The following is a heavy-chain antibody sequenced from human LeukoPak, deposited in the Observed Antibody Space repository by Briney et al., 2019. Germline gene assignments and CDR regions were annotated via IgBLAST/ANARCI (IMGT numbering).Heavy chain of an antibody. J-gene: IGHJ3*02. V-gene: IGHV3-30*19. D-gene: IGHD2-21*02. CDR3: ARDPIGSDQHAHDAFDI. CDR1: GFTFSSYG. CDR2: ISSDGNNK. Sequence: GGSLRLSCAASGFTFSSYGMHWVRQAPGKGLELVALISSDGNNKYYADSVKGRFTISRDNSKNTLYLQMNSLRAEDTAVYYCARDPIGSDQHAHDAFDIWGQGTMVTVSS.